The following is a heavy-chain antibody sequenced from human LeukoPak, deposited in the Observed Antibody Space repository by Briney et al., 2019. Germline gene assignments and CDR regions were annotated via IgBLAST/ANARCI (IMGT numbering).Heavy chain of an antibody. CDR1: GFTLSNYG. D-gene: IGHD4-23*01. J-gene: IGHJ4*02. CDR2: INSIGTT. V-gene: IGHV3-23*03. Sequence: GGSLRLSCAASGFTLSNYGMSWVRQAPGKGLEWVSFINSIGTTCYADSVKGRFTISRDNSKNTLFLQMTNVRAEDTAVYYCAKDRPTVVTRRHYFDYWGQGILVTVSS. CDR3: AKDRPTVVTRRHYFDY.